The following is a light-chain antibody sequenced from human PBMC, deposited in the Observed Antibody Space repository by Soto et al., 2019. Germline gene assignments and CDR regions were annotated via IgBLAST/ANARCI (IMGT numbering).Light chain of an antibody. CDR2: STS. Sequence: QAVVTQEPSLTVSPGGTVTLTCASSTGAVTSGYYPNWFQQKPGQAPRALTYSTSNKHSWPPARFSVSLLGGKADLTLSGVQPEDEAEYYCLLYYGGAWVFGGGTKLTVL. CDR3: LLYYGGAWV. V-gene: IGLV7-43*01. CDR1: TGAVTSGYY. J-gene: IGLJ3*02.